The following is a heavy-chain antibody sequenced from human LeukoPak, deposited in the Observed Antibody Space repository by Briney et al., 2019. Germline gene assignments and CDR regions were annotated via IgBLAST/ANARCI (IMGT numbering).Heavy chain of an antibody. D-gene: IGHD1-26*01. V-gene: IGHV3-23*01. CDR3: AKCCSGSHWYYFDY. J-gene: IGHJ4*02. CDR1: GFTFSSYA. CDR2: ISGSDGST. Sequence: GSLRLSCAASGFTFSSYAMSWVRQAPGKGLEWVSAISGSDGSTYYADSVKGRFTISRDNSKNTLYLQMNSLRAEDTAVYYCAKCCSGSHWYYFDYWGQGTLVTVSS.